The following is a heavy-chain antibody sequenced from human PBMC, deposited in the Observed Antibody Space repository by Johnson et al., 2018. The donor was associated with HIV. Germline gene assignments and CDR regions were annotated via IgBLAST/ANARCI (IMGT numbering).Heavy chain of an antibody. J-gene: IGHJ3*02. CDR1: GFTFSSYA. D-gene: IGHD6-6*01. CDR2: ISYDGSNK. CDR3: AREYSSLSQGAFDI. Sequence: QVHLVESGGGVVQPGRSLRLSCAASGFTFSSYAMHWVRQAPGKGLEWVAVISYDGSNKYYAESVKGRFTISRDNSKNTLYLQMNSLRAEDTAVYYCAREYSSLSQGAFDIWGQGTMVTVSS. V-gene: IGHV3-30*04.